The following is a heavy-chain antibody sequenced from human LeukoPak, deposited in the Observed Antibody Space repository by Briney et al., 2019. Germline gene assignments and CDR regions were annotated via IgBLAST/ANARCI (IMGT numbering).Heavy chain of an antibody. CDR2: IKSDGITI. Sequence: GGSLRLSCAASGFTFSNYMLHWVRQAPGKGLVWVSRIKSDGITITYADSVKGRFTISRDNAKNTLYLQMNSLRAEDTAVYYCLRDLNWSLDQWGQGTLVTVSS. V-gene: IGHV3-74*01. CDR1: GFTFSNYM. CDR3: LRDLNWSLDQ. D-gene: IGHD1-20*01. J-gene: IGHJ4*02.